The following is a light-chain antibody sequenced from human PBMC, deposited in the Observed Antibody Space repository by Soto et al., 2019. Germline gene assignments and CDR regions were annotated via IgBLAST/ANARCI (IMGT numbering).Light chain of an antibody. Sequence: DIQMTQSPSSLSASVGDRVTITCRASQSISSYLNWYQQKPGKAPKLLIYAASSLQSGVPSRFSGSGSGTDFTLTISSLQPEDFATYYCQQSYSTPNFGQGTRLETK. CDR3: QQSYSTPN. V-gene: IGKV1-39*01. CDR1: QSISSY. CDR2: AAS. J-gene: IGKJ5*01.